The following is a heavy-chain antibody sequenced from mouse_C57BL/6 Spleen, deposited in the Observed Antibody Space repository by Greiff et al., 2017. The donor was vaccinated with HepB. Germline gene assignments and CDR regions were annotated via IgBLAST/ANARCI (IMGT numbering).Heavy chain of an antibody. J-gene: IGHJ2*01. Sequence: EVKLMESGGGLVKPGGSLKLSCAASGFTFSDYGMHWVRQAPEKGLEWVAYISSVSSTIYYADTVKGRFTISRDNAKNTLFLQMTSLRSEDTAMCYCARRSGGSSSFDYWGKGTTLTVSS. D-gene: IGHD1-1*01. V-gene: IGHV5-17*01. CDR2: ISSVSSTI. CDR1: GFTFSDYG. CDR3: ARRSGGSSSFDY.